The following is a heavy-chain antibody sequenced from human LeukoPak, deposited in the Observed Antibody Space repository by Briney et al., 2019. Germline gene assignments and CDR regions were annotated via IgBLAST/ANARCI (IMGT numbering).Heavy chain of an antibody. CDR3: ANPGGYDY. Sequence: PGGSLRLSCAASGFTFSNYAMMWLRQAPEKGLEWVSAISGSGGSTYYADSVKGRFTISRDNSKNTLYLQMNSLRAEDTAVYYCANPGGYDYWGQGTLVTVSS. D-gene: IGHD5-12*01. J-gene: IGHJ4*02. V-gene: IGHV3-23*01. CDR1: GFTFSNYA. CDR2: ISGSGGST.